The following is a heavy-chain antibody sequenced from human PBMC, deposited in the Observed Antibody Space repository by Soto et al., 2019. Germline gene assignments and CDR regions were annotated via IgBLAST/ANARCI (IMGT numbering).Heavy chain of an antibody. J-gene: IGHJ6*02. CDR2: INPKSGGT. CDR3: ARGDSTDCSNGVCSFFYNHDMDV. D-gene: IGHD2-8*01. V-gene: IGHV1-2*04. Sequence: ASVKVSCKASGYSFTDYHIHWVRQAPGQGLEWLGRINPKSGGTSTAQKLQGWVTMTTDTSISTASMELTRLTSDDTAIYYCARGDSTDCSNGVCSFFYNHDMDVWGQGTTVTVSS. CDR1: GYSFTDYH.